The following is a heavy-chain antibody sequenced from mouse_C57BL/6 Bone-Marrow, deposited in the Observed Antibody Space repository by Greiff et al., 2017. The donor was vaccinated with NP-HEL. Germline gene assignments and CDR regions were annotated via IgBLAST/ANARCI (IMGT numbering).Heavy chain of an antibody. J-gene: IGHJ3*01. D-gene: IGHD2-3*01. V-gene: IGHV1-63*01. CDR1: GYTFTNYW. CDR2: IYPGGGYT. Sequence: VKLMESGAELVRPGTSVKMSCKASGYTFTNYWIGWAKQRPGHGLEWIGDIYPGGGYTNYNEKFKGKATLTADKSSSTAYMQFSSLTSEDSAIYYCAREGNDGYYSFAYWGQGTLVTVSA. CDR3: AREGNDGYYSFAY.